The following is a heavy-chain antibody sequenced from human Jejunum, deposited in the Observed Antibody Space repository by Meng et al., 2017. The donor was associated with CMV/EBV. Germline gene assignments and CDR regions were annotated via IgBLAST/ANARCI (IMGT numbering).Heavy chain of an antibody. Sequence: KASGYTFTDYHLHWVRQAAGQGLECVGWMSPNSGDTTSTQKFQGRVTLTSDTSITTAYMELSRLKSDDTAVYFCARNWGGGSYYLDYWGQGTLVTVSS. CDR2: MSPNSGDT. D-gene: IGHD2-21*01. CDR1: GYTFTDYH. V-gene: IGHV1-2*02. J-gene: IGHJ4*02. CDR3: ARNWGGGSYYLDY.